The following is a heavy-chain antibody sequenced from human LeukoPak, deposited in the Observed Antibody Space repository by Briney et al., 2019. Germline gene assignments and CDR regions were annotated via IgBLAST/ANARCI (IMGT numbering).Heavy chain of an antibody. Sequence: GGSLRLSCAASGFTFSSYSMNWVRQAPGKGLEWVSSISSSSSYIYYADSVKGRFTISRDNAKNTLYLQVNSLRAEDTAVYYCARGCSGGTCYLRWYFDLWGRGTLVTVSS. D-gene: IGHD2-15*01. CDR2: ISSSSSYI. V-gene: IGHV3-21*01. J-gene: IGHJ2*01. CDR1: GFTFSSYS. CDR3: ARGCSGGTCYLRWYFDL.